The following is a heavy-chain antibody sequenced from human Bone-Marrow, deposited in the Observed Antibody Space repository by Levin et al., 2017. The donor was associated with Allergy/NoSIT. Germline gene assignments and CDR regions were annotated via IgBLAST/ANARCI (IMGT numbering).Heavy chain of an antibody. D-gene: IGHD2-15*01. J-gene: IGHJ6*03. CDR3: ATCCSGGSCYYYYMDV. CDR1: GFTFSSYE. Sequence: GGSLRLSCAASGFTFSSYEMNWVRQAPGKGLEWVSYISSSGSTIYYADSVKGRFTISRDNAKNSLYLQMNSLRAEDTAVYYCATCCSGGSCYYYYMDVWGKGTTVTVSS. CDR2: ISSSGSTI. V-gene: IGHV3-48*03.